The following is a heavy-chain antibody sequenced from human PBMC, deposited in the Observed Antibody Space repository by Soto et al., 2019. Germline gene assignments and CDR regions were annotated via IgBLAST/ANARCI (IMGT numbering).Heavy chain of an antibody. CDR3: ARGLLSPLGGYSYGYGSYYFDY. D-gene: IGHD5-18*01. CDR2: INHSGST. V-gene: IGHV4-34*01. Sequence: QVQLQQWGAGLLKPSETLSLTCAVYGGSFSGYYWSWIRQPPGKGLEWIGEINHSGSTNYNPSLKSRVTISVDTSKNQFSLKLSSVTAADTAVYYCARGLLSPLGGYSYGYGSYYFDYWGQGTLVTVSS. J-gene: IGHJ4*02. CDR1: GGSFSGYY.